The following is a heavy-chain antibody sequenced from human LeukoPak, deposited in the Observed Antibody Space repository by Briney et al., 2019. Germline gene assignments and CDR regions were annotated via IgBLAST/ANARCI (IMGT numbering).Heavy chain of an antibody. CDR2: IKSKTDGGTT. CDR3: TTDGKDIVVVVAATTQFDY. D-gene: IGHD2-15*01. Sequence: NPGGSLRLSCAASGFTFSNAWMSWVRQAPGKGLEWVGRIKSKTDGGTTDYAAPVKGRFTISRDDSKNTLYLQMNSLKTEDTAVCYCTTDGKDIVVVVAATTQFDYWGQGTLVTVSS. V-gene: IGHV3-15*01. J-gene: IGHJ4*02. CDR1: GFTFSNAW.